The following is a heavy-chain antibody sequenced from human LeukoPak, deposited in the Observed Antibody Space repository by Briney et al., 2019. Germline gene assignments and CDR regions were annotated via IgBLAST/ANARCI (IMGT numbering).Heavy chain of an antibody. CDR2: IYYSGST. V-gene: IGHV4-39*07. CDR3: ARVRGYTYQPGVFDAFDI. Sequence: SETLSLTCTVSGGSISSSSYYWGWIRQPPGKGLEWIGSIYYSGSTYYNPSLKSRVTISVDTSKNQFSLKVTSVTAADTAVYYCARVRGYTYQPGVFDAFDIWGQGTLVTVSS. D-gene: IGHD2-2*01. J-gene: IGHJ3*02. CDR1: GGSISSSSYY.